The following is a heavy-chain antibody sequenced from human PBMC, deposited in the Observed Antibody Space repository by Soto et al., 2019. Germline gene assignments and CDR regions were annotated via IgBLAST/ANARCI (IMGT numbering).Heavy chain of an antibody. CDR1: GFTFSSYA. D-gene: IGHD5-12*01. V-gene: IGHV3-30-3*01. CDR2: ISYDGSNK. Sequence: GGSLRLSCAASGFTFSSYAMHWVRQAPGKGLEWVAVISYDGSNKYYADSVKGRFTISRDNSKNTLYLQMNSLRAEDTAVYYCAREAYAEMATIFDYWGQGTLVTVSS. CDR3: AREAYAEMATIFDY. J-gene: IGHJ4*02.